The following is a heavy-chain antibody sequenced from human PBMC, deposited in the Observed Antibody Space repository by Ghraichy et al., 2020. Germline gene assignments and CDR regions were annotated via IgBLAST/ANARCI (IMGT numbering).Heavy chain of an antibody. CDR1: GYTFTGYY. V-gene: IGHV1-2*02. D-gene: IGHD3-22*01. Sequence: ASVKVSCKASGYTFTGYYMHWVRQAPGQGLEWMGWINPNSGGTNYAQKFQDRVTMTRDTSISTAYMELSRLRSDDTAVYYCAREERLAVVVITSGASAGFDPWGQGTLVTVSS. J-gene: IGHJ5*02. CDR3: AREERLAVVVITSGASAGFDP. CDR2: INPNSGGT.